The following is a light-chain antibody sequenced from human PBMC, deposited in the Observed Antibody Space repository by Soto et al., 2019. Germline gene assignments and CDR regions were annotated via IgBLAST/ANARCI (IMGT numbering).Light chain of an antibody. CDR2: GAS. CDR1: RSISNN. Sequence: EMVMTQSPATLSVSPGERVTLSCRASRSISNNLAWYQQKPGQAPRLLIYGASTRATGIPARFSGSGSGTAFTLTINSLQSEDFAMYYCQPHNNWPVVTFGGGTRVEIK. J-gene: IGKJ4*01. V-gene: IGKV3-15*01. CDR3: QPHNNWPVVT.